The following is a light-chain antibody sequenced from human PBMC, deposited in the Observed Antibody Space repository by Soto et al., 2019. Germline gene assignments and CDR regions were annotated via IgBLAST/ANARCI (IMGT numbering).Light chain of an antibody. Sequence: EIAMTQSPVTLSASPGERVTLSCRASQSVKINLAWYQQRPGQAPRVLIYGASNRASGIPDRFSGSGSGTDLTLTISSLEPDDFALYYCQQYKDWPPLTFGGGTRVEIK. CDR3: QQYKDWPPLT. V-gene: IGKV3D-15*01. CDR1: QSVKIN. J-gene: IGKJ4*01. CDR2: GAS.